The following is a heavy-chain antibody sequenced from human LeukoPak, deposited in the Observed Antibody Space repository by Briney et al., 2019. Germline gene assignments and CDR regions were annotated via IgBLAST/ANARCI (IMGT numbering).Heavy chain of an antibody. J-gene: IGHJ4*02. Sequence: PSQTLSLACTVSGGSISSGDYYWSWIRQPPGKGLEWIGYIYYSGGTYYNPSLKSRVTISVDTSKNQFSLKLSSVTAADTAVYYLAGGSGSKPPWNYGGQEPRVTVSS. D-gene: IGHD6-25*01. CDR2: IYYSGGT. CDR3: AGGSGSKPPWNY. V-gene: IGHV4-30-4*08. CDR1: GGSISSGDYY.